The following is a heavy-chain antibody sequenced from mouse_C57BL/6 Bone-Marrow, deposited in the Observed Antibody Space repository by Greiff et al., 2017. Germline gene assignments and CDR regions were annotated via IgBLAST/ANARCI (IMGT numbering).Heavy chain of an antibody. CDR2: IDPENGDT. CDR3: TFLRGWFAY. V-gene: IGHV14-4*01. J-gene: IGHJ3*01. D-gene: IGHD1-1*01. Sequence: EVQLQQSGAELVRPGASVKLSCTASGFNIKDDYMHWVKQRPEQGLEWIGWIDPENGDTEYASKFQGKAPITADTSSNTAYLQLSSLTSEDTAVYYCTFLRGWFAYWGQGTLVTVSA. CDR1: GFNIKDDY.